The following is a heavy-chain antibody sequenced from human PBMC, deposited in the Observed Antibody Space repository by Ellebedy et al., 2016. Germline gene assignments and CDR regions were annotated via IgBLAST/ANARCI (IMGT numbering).Heavy chain of an antibody. J-gene: IGHJ4*02. CDR1: GGPISSYY. Sequence: SETLSLXXPVSGGPISSYYWSWIRQPPGKGLEWIGSIYYSGSTYYNPSLKSRVTISVDTSKNQFSLKLSSVTAADTAVYYCASQGIAARPFDYWGQGTLVTVSS. V-gene: IGHV4-39*01. D-gene: IGHD6-6*01. CDR3: ASQGIAARPFDY. CDR2: IYYSGST.